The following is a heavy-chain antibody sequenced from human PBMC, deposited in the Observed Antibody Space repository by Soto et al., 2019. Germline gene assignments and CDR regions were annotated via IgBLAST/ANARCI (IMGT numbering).Heavy chain of an antibody. J-gene: IGHJ4*02. Sequence: GASVKVSCKASGCTFSSYTISWVRQAPGQRLEWMGRIIAVNGNTNYSQKFQGRVTITRDTSASTAYMELSSLRSEDTAVYYCARDLGGWPDYWGQGTLVTVSS. CDR1: GCTFSSYT. V-gene: IGHV1-3*01. D-gene: IGHD2-15*01. CDR2: IIAVNGNT. CDR3: ARDLGGWPDY.